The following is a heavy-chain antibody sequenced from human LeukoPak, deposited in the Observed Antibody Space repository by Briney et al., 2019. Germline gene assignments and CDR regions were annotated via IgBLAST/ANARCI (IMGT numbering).Heavy chain of an antibody. CDR1: GFTFSSYW. CDR3: EKDFEGFGEQIDY. V-gene: IGHV3-7*01. D-gene: IGHD3-10*01. CDR2: IKQAGSEQ. J-gene: IGHJ4*02. Sequence: GGTLRLSCAASGFTFSSYWMSCVCQAPGKGLERVANIKQAGSEQYYVAPVKGRFTISRDNAKNSLYLQMNSLTPETTAVYYFEKDFEGFGEQIDYWGQGTVVTVSS.